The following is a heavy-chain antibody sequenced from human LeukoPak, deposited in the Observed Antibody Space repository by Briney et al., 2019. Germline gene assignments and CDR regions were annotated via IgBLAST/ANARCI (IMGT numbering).Heavy chain of an antibody. V-gene: IGHV1-46*01. J-gene: IGHJ4*02. CDR3: ARNYDGTGDLDY. CDR1: GYTFTSYY. D-gene: IGHD3-22*01. CDR2: INPVDGRT. Sequence: ASVKVSCKASGYTFTSYYLHWVRQAPGQGLEWMGRINPVDGRTSSAQKFQGRVTKTRETSTSTFYMELSSLRSEDTAVYYCARNYDGTGDLDYWGQGTLVTVSS.